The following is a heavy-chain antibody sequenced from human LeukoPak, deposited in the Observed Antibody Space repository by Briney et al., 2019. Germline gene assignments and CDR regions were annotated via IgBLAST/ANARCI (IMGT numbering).Heavy chain of an antibody. CDR2: IYYSGST. CDR1: GVSISSYY. CDR3: ARHLRLATVTTDYYYYGMDV. Sequence: MPSETLSLTCTVSGVSISSYYWSWLRQPPGKGLEGVGYIYYSGSTNYNPSLKSRVTISVDPSKNQFSLKLSSVTAADTAVYYCARHLRLATVTTDYYYYGMDVWGQGTTVTVSS. D-gene: IGHD4-17*01. J-gene: IGHJ6*02. V-gene: IGHV4-59*08.